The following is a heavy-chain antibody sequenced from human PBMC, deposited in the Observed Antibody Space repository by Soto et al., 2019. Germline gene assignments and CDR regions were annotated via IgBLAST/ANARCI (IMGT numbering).Heavy chain of an antibody. CDR3: AAYSGVPIHANDRKRAFGY. Sequence: QVQLVESGGGLVKPGESLRLSCVASGFLFNDYNMNWVRQAPGKGLEWVSYIGTSGSDSTYADSVKGRFTISRDNAKNSLYLPMNSLRAEDTGVYYCAAYSGVPIHANDRKRAFGYWGQGTLVTVSS. J-gene: IGHJ4*02. CDR1: GFLFNDYN. D-gene: IGHD3-10*01. CDR2: IGTSGSDS. V-gene: IGHV3-11*05.